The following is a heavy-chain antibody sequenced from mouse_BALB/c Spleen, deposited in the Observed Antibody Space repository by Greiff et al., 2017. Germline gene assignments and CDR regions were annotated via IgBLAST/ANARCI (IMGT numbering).Heavy chain of an antibody. CDR3: AREFIKAMDY. D-gene: IGHD1-1*01. Sequence: EVHLVESGGDLVKPGGSLKLSCAASGFTFSSYGMSWVRQTPDKRLEWVATISSGGSYTYYPDSVKGRFTISRDNAKNTLYLQMSSLKSEDTAMYYCAREFIKAMDYWGQGTSVTVSS. V-gene: IGHV5-6*01. CDR2: ISSGGSYT. J-gene: IGHJ4*01. CDR1: GFTFSSYG.